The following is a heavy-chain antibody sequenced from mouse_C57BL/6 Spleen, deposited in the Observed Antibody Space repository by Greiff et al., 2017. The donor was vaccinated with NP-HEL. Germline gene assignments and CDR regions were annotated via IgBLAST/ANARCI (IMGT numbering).Heavy chain of an antibody. J-gene: IGHJ2*01. CDR2: ISYDGSN. CDR1: GYSITSGYY. CDR3: ARVGDYDGHPDY. V-gene: IGHV3-6*01. D-gene: IGHD2-3*01. Sequence: EVQLVESGPGLVKPSQSLSLTCSVTGYSITSGYYWNWIRQFPGNKLEWMGYISYDGSNNYNPSLKNRIAITRDTSKNQFFLKLNSVTTEDTATYYCARVGDYDGHPDYWGQGTTLTVSS.